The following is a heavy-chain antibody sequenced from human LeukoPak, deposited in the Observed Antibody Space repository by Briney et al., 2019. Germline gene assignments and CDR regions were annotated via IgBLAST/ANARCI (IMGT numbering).Heavy chain of an antibody. CDR3: ARALNTMVRGVIILSYYYGMDV. CDR1: GFTFSSYE. D-gene: IGHD3-10*01. V-gene: IGHV3-48*03. Sequence: PGGSLRLSCAASGFTFSSYEMNWVRQAPGKGLEWVSYISSSGSTIYYADSVKGRFTISRGNAKNSLYLQMNSLRAEDTAVYYCARALNTMVRGVIILSYYYGMDVWGQGTTVTVSS. CDR2: ISSSGSTI. J-gene: IGHJ6*02.